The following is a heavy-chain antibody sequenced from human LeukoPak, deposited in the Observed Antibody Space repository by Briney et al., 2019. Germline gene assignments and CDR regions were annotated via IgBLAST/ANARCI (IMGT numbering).Heavy chain of an antibody. CDR2: IIPIFGTA. V-gene: IGHV1-69*05. Sequence: ASVKVSCKASGGTFSSYAISWVRQAPGQGLEWMGGIIPIFGTANYAQKFQGRVTITTDESTSTAYMELSSLRSEDTAVYYCARELWWSGYQGRNGFDIWGQGTMVTVSS. D-gene: IGHD3-3*01. J-gene: IGHJ3*02. CDR1: GGTFSSYA. CDR3: ARELWWSGYQGRNGFDI.